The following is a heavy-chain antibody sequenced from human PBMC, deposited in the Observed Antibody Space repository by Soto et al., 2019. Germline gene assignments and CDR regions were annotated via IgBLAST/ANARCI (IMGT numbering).Heavy chain of an antibody. CDR3: VKQAHGLDGVAFDY. CDR1: GFSFSRYG. J-gene: IGHJ4*02. V-gene: IGHV3-30*18. D-gene: IGHD2-15*01. Sequence: GGSLRLSCAASGFSFSRYGIHWVRQAPGKGLEWVAVISYDESTTFYADSVKGRFTISRDNSKNTLFLQMGSLRPEDTAIYYCVKQAHGLDGVAFDYWGQGTQVTVSS. CDR2: ISYDESTT.